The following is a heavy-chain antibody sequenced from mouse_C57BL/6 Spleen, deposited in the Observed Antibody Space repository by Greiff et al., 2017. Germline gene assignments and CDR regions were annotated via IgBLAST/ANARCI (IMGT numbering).Heavy chain of an antibody. J-gene: IGHJ2*01. Sequence: VKLMESGAELVKPGASVKISCKASGYAFSSYWMNWVKQRPGKGLEWIGQIYPGDGDTNYNGKFKGKATLTADKSSSTAYMQLSSLTSEDSAVYFCARDWYGSRGYWGQGTTLTVSS. CDR1: GYAFSSYW. CDR3: ARDWYGSRGY. V-gene: IGHV1-80*01. CDR2: IYPGDGDT. D-gene: IGHD1-1*01.